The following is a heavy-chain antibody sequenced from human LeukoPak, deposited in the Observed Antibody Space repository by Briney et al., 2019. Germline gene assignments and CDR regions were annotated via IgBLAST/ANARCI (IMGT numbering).Heavy chain of an antibody. Sequence: SGGSLRLSCAASGFTFSSYWLSWVRQAPGKGPEWVANINQDGNLKYYVDSVKGRFTISRDNARNSLYLHLNSLRAEDTAVYYCTRDSQGSGIYSVDYWGQGTLVTVSS. CDR3: TRDSQGSGIYSVDY. CDR2: INQDGNLK. V-gene: IGHV3-7*05. J-gene: IGHJ4*02. CDR1: GFTFSSYW. D-gene: IGHD3-10*01.